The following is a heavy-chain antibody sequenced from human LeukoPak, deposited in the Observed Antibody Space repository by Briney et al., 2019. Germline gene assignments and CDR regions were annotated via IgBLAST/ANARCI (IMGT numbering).Heavy chain of an antibody. V-gene: IGHV4-61*02. CDR1: GGSISSGSYY. CDR2: IYTSGST. D-gene: IGHD3-3*01. CDR3: AGTYYDFWSGYPNFDY. Sequence: SETLSLTCTVSGGSISSGSYYWSWIRQSAGKGLEWIGRIYTSGSTNYNPSLKSRVTISVDTSKNQFSLKLSSVTAADTAVYYCAGTYYDFWSGYPNFDYWGQGTLVTVSS. J-gene: IGHJ4*02.